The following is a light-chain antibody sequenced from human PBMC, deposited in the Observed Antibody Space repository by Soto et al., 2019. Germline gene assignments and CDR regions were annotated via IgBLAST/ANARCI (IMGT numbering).Light chain of an antibody. CDR1: QSVINSY. CDR2: GSS. CDR3: QQYGGSPRT. J-gene: IGKJ1*01. Sequence: EIVLTQSPGTLSLSPGERATLSCRASQSVINSYLAWYQQKPGQAPRLLLYGSSSRATGIPDRFSGSGSGTDFTLTISRLEPEDFAVYYCQQYGGSPRTFGQGTKVEIK. V-gene: IGKV3-20*01.